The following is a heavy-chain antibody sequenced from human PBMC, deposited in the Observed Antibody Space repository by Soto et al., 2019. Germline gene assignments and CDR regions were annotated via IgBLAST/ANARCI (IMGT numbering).Heavy chain of an antibody. CDR1: GYTFTSYG. V-gene: IGHV1-18*01. J-gene: IGHJ4*02. D-gene: IGHD3-9*01. Sequence: ASVTVSCKASGYTFTSYGISWVRQAPGQGLEWMGWISAYNGNTNYAQKLQGRVTMTTDTSTSTAYMELRSLRSDDTAVYYCARNHYDILTGYYNGFDYWGQGTLVTVSS. CDR3: ARNHYDILTGYYNGFDY. CDR2: ISAYNGNT.